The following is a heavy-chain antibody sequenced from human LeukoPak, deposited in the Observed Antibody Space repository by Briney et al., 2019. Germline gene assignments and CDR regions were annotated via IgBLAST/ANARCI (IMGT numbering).Heavy chain of an antibody. D-gene: IGHD3-3*01. CDR1: GGSISSSNW. J-gene: IGHJ5*02. Sequence: SETLSLTCAVSGGSISSSNWWSWVRQPPGKGLEWIGYIYHSGSTYYNPSLKSRVTISVDRSKNQFSLKLSSVTAADTAVYYCARETYYDFWSGYYTKWVWFDPWGQGTLVTVSS. V-gene: IGHV4-4*02. CDR2: IYHSGST. CDR3: ARETYYDFWSGYYTKWVWFDP.